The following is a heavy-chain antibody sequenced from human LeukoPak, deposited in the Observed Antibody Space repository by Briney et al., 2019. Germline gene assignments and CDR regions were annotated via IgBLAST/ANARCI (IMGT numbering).Heavy chain of an antibody. J-gene: IGHJ4*02. CDR2: ISAYNGNT. V-gene: IGHV1-18*01. CDR3: ARDLPLWIQMKFDY. CDR1: GYTFTSYG. D-gene: IGHD5-18*01. Sequence: ASVTVSCKASGYTFTSYGISWVRQAPGQGLEWMGWISAYNGNTNYAQKLQGRVTMTTDTSTSTAYMELRSLRSDDTAVYYCARDLPLWIQMKFDYWGQRTLVTVSS.